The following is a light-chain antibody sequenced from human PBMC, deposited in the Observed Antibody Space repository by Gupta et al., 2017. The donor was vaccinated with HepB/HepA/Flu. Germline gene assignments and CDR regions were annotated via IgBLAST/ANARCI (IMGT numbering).Light chain of an antibody. V-gene: IGKV3-15*01. CDR1: QSVSSN. CDR3: QQHNNCTSRT. CDR2: GAS. J-gene: IGKJ4*02. Sequence: EIVMTQSPATLSVSPGERATLSCRASQSVSSNLAWYQQKPGQAPRLLINGASTRATGIPARVSCSGSGTEFTLTISSLQSEDFAFYACQQHNNCTSRTFGRGTKVEIK.